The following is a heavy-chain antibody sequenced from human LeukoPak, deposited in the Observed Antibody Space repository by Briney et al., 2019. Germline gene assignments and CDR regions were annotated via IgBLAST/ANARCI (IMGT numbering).Heavy chain of an antibody. D-gene: IGHD3-22*01. CDR2: ISGSGGST. V-gene: IGHV3-23*01. CDR1: GFTFSSYA. CDR3: AKDLTGSGYYFDY. Sequence: GGSLRLSCAASGFTFSSYAMSWVRQAPGKGLEWVSAISGSGGSTYYADSVKGRFTISRHNSKNTLYLQMNSLRAEDTAVYYCAKDLTGSGYYFDYWGQGTLVTVSS. J-gene: IGHJ4*02.